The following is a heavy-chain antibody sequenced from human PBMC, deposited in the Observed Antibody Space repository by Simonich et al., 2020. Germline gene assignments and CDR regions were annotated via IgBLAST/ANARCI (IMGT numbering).Heavy chain of an antibody. CDR1: GYSISRGSY. D-gene: IGHD6-13*01. CDR3: ARVGYSNYYYYGMDV. V-gene: IGHV4-38-2*01. J-gene: IGHJ6*02. Sequence: QVQLQESGPGLVKPSETLSLNWAVSGYSISRGSYWGWIRQPPGKGLEWIRGIYTSGSTYYTPALKSRVTISVDTSKNQFSLKLSSVTAADTAVYYCARVGYSNYYYYGMDVWGQGTTVTVSS. CDR2: IYTSGST.